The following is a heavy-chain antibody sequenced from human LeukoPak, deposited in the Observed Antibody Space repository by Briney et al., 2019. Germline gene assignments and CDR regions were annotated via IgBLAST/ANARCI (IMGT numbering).Heavy chain of an antibody. J-gene: IGHJ4*02. CDR3: ARAFLVDYGDPLDY. Sequence: ASVKVSCKASGYTFPSYYMHWVRQAPGQGLEWMGIINPSGGSTSYAQKFQGGVTMTRDTSTSTVYMELSSLRSEDTAVYYCARAFLVDYGDPLDYGGEGTVFTVSS. D-gene: IGHD4-17*01. CDR2: INPSGGST. V-gene: IGHV1-46*01. CDR1: GYTFPSYY.